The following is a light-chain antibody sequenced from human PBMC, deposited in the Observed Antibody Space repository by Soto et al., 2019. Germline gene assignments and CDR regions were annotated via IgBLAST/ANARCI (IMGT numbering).Light chain of an antibody. V-gene: IGKV3-15*01. CDR3: QQYNNWPLT. CDR1: QSVSRN. CDR2: GAS. Sequence: ETVMTQFPATLSVSPGERTTLSCRASQSVSRNLAWYQQRPGQTPRLLFYGASTRATGIPARFSASVSGTEFTLTISSLQSEDFAVYYCQQYNNWPLTFGGGTKVAIE. J-gene: IGKJ4*01.